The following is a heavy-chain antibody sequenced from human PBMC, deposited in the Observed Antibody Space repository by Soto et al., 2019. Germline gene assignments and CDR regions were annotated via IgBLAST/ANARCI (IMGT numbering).Heavy chain of an antibody. V-gene: IGHV1-18*01. J-gene: IGHJ4*02. CDR3: GVCLRSTSCPEDY. CDR1: GYTFTNYG. CDR2: ISAYNGNT. Sequence: GASVKVSCKTSGYTFTNYGITWVRQAPGQGLEWMGWISAYNGNTNYAQKFQGRVTMNTDASTSTAYMELRSLRSDDTAVYYCGVCLRSTSCPEDYWGQGTPVTVS. D-gene: IGHD2-2*01.